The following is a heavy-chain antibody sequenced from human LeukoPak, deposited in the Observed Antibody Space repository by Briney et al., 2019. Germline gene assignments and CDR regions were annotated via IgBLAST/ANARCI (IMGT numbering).Heavy chain of an antibody. CDR3: ARATPYCSSTSCYYYYYYMDV. D-gene: IGHD2-2*01. Sequence: ASVKVSCMASGYTFTGYYMHWVRQAPGQGLEWMGWINPNSGGTNYAQKFQGRVTMTRDTSISTAYMELSRLRSDDTAVYYCARATPYCSSTSCYYYYYYMDVWGKGTTVTVSS. CDR1: GYTFTGYY. V-gene: IGHV1-2*02. CDR2: INPNSGGT. J-gene: IGHJ6*03.